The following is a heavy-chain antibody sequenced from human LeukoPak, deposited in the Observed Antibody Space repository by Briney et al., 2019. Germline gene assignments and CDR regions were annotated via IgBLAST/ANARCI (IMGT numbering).Heavy chain of an antibody. CDR1: GFTFSDYD. J-gene: IGHJ4*02. CDR2: IRSDGSHK. V-gene: IGHV3-30*02. Sequence: GGSLRLSCEASGFTFSDYDMHWVRQAPGKGLKWAAFIRSDGSHKYYADSVKGRFTISRDNSKDTLFLQMTSLKAEDTAVYYCAKPPLASDNFDDWGQGTLVTVSS. CDR3: AKPPLASDNFDD. D-gene: IGHD3-3*02.